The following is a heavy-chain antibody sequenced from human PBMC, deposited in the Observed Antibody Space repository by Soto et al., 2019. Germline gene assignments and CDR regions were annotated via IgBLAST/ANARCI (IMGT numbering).Heavy chain of an antibody. V-gene: IGHV4-34*01. D-gene: IGHD3-10*01. CDR3: ARVRRRSGSYYNLPNFDY. CDR1: GGSFSGYY. CDR2: INHSGST. Sequence: SETLSLTCAVYGGSFSGYYWSWIRQPPGKGLEWIGEINHSGSTNYNPSLKSRVTISVDTSKNQFSLKLSSVTAADTAVYYCARVRRRSGSYYNLPNFDYWGQGTLVTVSS. J-gene: IGHJ4*02.